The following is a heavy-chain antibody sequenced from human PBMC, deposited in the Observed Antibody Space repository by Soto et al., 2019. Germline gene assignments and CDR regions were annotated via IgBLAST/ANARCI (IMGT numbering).Heavy chain of an antibody. Sequence: QVQLVQSGAEVKKPGASVKVSCKASGHTFTSYGISWVRQAPGQGLEWMGWISAYNGNTNYAQKLQGRVTMTTDTSTSTAYMELRSLRSDDTAVYYCARDEDSSSSGVSHGRQRDDYWGQGTLVTVSS. D-gene: IGHD6-6*01. CDR3: ARDEDSSSSGVSHGRQRDDY. V-gene: IGHV1-18*01. CDR1: GHTFTSYG. J-gene: IGHJ4*02. CDR2: ISAYNGNT.